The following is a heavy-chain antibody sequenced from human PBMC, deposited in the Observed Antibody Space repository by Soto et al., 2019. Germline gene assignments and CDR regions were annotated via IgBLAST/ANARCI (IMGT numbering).Heavy chain of an antibody. J-gene: IGHJ6*02. CDR3: ARATSGYCSSTSCYYYYGMDV. CDR2: IIPSGGST. CDR1: GYTFTSYY. D-gene: IGHD2-2*01. Sequence: QVQLVQSGAEVKKPGASVKVSCKASGYTFTSYYMHWVRQAPGQGLEWMGIIIPSGGSTSYAQKFQGRVTMTRDTSTSTVYMELSSLRSEDTAVYYCARATSGYCSSTSCYYYYGMDVWGQGTTVTVSS. V-gene: IGHV1-46*01.